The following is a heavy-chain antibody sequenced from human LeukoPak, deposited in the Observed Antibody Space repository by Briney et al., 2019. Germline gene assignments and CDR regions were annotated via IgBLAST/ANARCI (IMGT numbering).Heavy chain of an antibody. CDR2: ISGSGDTT. V-gene: IGHV3-23*01. J-gene: IGHJ4*02. CDR1: GFTFSSYG. D-gene: IGHD6-13*01. CDR3: AKISLQQGYSSSWYLGETRLDY. Sequence: GGSLRLSCAASGFTFSSYGMSWVRQAPGKGLEWVSAISGSGDTTYYADSVKGRFTISRDNSKNTLYLQMDSLRAGDTAVYYCAKISLQQGYSSSWYLGETRLDYWGQGTLVTVSS.